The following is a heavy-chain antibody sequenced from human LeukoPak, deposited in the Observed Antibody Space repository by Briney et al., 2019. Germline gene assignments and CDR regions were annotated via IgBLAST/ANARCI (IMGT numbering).Heavy chain of an antibody. CDR3: ARGTLGYCSGGSCYSGRRNAFDI. Sequence: SETLSLTCAVYGGSFSGYYWSWIRQPPGKGLEWIGEINHSGSTNYNPSLKSRVTISVDTSKNQFSLKLSSVTAADTAAYYCARGTLGYCSGGSCYSGRRNAFDIWGQGTMVTVSS. CDR2: INHSGST. V-gene: IGHV4-34*01. D-gene: IGHD2-15*01. CDR1: GGSFSGYY. J-gene: IGHJ3*02.